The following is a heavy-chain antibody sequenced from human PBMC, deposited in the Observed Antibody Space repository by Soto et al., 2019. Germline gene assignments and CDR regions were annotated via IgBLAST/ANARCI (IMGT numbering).Heavy chain of an antibody. Sequence: QVQLVESGGGVVQPGRSLRLSCAASEFTFSSYGMHWVRQAPGKGLEWVALISYDGSNKYYADSVKGRFTISRDNSKNTLFLKMDSLRAEDTAVYYCAKEPGALADAYGMDVWGQGTTVTVSS. J-gene: IGHJ6*02. D-gene: IGHD6-19*01. CDR1: EFTFSSYG. CDR2: ISYDGSNK. CDR3: AKEPGALADAYGMDV. V-gene: IGHV3-30*18.